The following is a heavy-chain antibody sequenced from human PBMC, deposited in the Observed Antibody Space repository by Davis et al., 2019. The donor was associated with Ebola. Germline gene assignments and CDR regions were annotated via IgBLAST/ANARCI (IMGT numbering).Heavy chain of an antibody. D-gene: IGHD2-15*01. CDR1: GFTLSNYA. V-gene: IGHV3-64*04. J-gene: IGHJ4*02. Sequence: PGGSLRLSCSASGFTLSNYAMHWVRQAPGKGLEYVSGMSSNGGRTYYADSVRDRLTISRDNAKNSLYLQMNSLRAEDTAVYYCASGDYCSGGSCLFYYWGQGTLVTVSS. CDR3: ASGDYCSGGSCLFYY. CDR2: MSSNGGRT.